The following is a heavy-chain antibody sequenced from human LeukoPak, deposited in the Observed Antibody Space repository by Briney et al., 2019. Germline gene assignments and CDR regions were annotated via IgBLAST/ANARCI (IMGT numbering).Heavy chain of an antibody. J-gene: IGHJ3*02. D-gene: IGHD1-7*01. CDR2: ISYDGSNK. CDR1: GFTFSNYG. Sequence: GGSLRLSCAASGFTFSNYGMHWVRQAPGKGLEWVAVISYDGSNKYYADSVKGRFAISRDNSKNTLYLQMNSLRAEDTAVYYCAKDPGTWNSIAFDIWGQGTMVTVSS. CDR3: AKDPGTWNSIAFDI. V-gene: IGHV3-30*18.